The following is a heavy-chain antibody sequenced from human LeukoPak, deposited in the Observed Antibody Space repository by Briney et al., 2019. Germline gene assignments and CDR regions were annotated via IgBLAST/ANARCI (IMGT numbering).Heavy chain of an antibody. CDR2: IGIATDT. V-gene: IGHV3-13*01. CDR1: GFTFSSYD. Sequence: GGSLRPSCAASGFTFSSYDMHWVRQPTGKGLEWVSAIGIATDTYYPDSVKGRFTISRENAKNYFYLQMNSMRAGDTAVYYCARAVSVAGTLYYLDYWGQGTLVTVSS. CDR3: ARAVSVAGTLYYLDY. D-gene: IGHD6-19*01. J-gene: IGHJ4*02.